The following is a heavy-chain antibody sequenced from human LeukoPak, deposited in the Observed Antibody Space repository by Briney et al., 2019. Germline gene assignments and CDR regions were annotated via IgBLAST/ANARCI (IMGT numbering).Heavy chain of an antibody. V-gene: IGHV4-59*01. CDR3: ARVADSSGYRHKNDAFDI. J-gene: IGHJ3*02. Sequence: PSETLSLTCTVSGGSISSYYWSWIRQPPGKGLEWIGYIYYSGSTNYNPSLKSRVTISVDTSKNQFSLKLSSVTAADTAVYYCARVADSSGYRHKNDAFDIWGQGTMVTVSS. CDR2: IYYSGST. CDR1: GGSISSYY. D-gene: IGHD3-22*01.